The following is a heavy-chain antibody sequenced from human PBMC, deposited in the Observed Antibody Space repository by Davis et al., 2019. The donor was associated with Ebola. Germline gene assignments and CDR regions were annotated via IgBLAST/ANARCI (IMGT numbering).Heavy chain of an antibody. CDR1: GGSISSYY. V-gene: IGHV4-59*12. Sequence: PSETLSLTCTVSGGSISSYYWSWIRQPPGKGLEWIGYIYYSGSTNYNPSLKSRVTISVDTSKNQFSLKLSSVTAADTAVYYCARAVDTAMVRFDSWGQGTLVTVSS. D-gene: IGHD5-18*01. J-gene: IGHJ4*02. CDR2: IYYSGST. CDR3: ARAVDTAMVRFDS.